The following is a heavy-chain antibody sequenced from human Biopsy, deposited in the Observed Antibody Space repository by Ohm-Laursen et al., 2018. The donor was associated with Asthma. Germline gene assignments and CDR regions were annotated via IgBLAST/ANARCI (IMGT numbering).Heavy chain of an antibody. CDR1: GFSFDNYF. J-gene: IGHJ4*02. D-gene: IGHD2-8*01. CDR2: INPSGAGT. CDR3: ARARETTNYGDSDFDI. V-gene: IGHV1-46*02. Sequence: ASVKVSCKASGFSFDNYFMHWVRQAPGQGLEWMGIINPSGAGTRYAEKFRGRLIVTRDASTRTAFMDLRSLRSDDTAIYFCARARETTNYGDSDFDIWGQGKPVTVSS.